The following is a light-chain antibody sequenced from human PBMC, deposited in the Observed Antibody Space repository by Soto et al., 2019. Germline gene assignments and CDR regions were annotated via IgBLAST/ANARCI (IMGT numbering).Light chain of an antibody. V-gene: IGLV4-69*01. CDR3: QTWGTGIHYV. Sequence: QLVLTQSPSASASLGASVKLTCTLSSGHSSYAIAWHQQQPEKGPRYLMKLNSDGSHSKGDGIPDRFSGSSSGAERYLTTSSLRSEDEADYYCQTWGTGIHYVFGTGTKLTVL. CDR1: SGHSSYA. CDR2: LNSDGSH. J-gene: IGLJ1*01.